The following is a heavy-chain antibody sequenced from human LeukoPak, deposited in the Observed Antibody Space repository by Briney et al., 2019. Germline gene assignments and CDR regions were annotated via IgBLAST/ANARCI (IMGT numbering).Heavy chain of an antibody. CDR1: GFTFSNYW. CDR3: AKGGATVIDY. Sequence: PGGSLRLSCAASGFTFSNYWVHWVRQAPGKGLVWVSRINSDGGSTTSADSVKGRFTISRDNAKNTLYLQMNSLRAEDTAVYYCAKGGATVIDYWGQGTLVTVSS. J-gene: IGHJ4*02. V-gene: IGHV3-74*01. D-gene: IGHD4-17*01. CDR2: INSDGGST.